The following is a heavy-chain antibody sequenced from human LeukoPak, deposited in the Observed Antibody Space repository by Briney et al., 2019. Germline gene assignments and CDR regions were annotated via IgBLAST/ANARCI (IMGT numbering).Heavy chain of an antibody. V-gene: IGHV1-69*05. Sequence: SVKVSCKASGGTFSRYAISWVRQAPGQGLEWMGGIIPIFGTANYAQKFQGRVTITTDESTSTAYMELSGLRSEDTAVYYCARDNYAGANWFDPWGQGTLVTVSS. J-gene: IGHJ5*02. CDR1: GGTFSRYA. CDR2: IIPIFGTA. D-gene: IGHD1-7*01. CDR3: ARDNYAGANWFDP.